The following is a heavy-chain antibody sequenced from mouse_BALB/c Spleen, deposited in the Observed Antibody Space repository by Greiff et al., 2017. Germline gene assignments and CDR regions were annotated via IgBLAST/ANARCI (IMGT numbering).Heavy chain of an antibody. V-gene: IGHV2-9*02. CDR3: ARGEDYYFDY. J-gene: IGHJ2*01. CDR2: IWAGGST. CDR1: GFSLTSYG. Sequence: VKLVESGPGLVAPSQSLSITCTVSGFSLTSYGVHWVRQPPGKGLEWLGVIWAGGSTNYNSALMSRLSISKDNSKSQVFLKMNSLQTDDTAMYYCARGEDYYFDYWGQGTTLTVSS.